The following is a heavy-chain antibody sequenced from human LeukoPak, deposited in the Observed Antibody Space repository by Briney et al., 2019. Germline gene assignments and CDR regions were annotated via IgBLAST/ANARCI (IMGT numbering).Heavy chain of an antibody. CDR2: ISGSGGST. CDR3: ASFFRSASGGRSFDY. V-gene: IGHV3-23*01. CDR1: GFTFSSYA. Sequence: PGGSLRLSCAASGFTFSSYAMSWVRQAPGKGLEWVSAISGSGGSTYYADSVKGRFTISRDNSKNTLYLQMNSLRAEDTAVYYCASFFRSASGGRSFDYWGQGALVTVSS. J-gene: IGHJ4*02. D-gene: IGHD3-16*01.